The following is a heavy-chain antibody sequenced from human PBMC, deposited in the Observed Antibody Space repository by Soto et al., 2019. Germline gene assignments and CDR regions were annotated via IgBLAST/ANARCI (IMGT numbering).Heavy chain of an antibody. CDR2: INWSGGST. D-gene: IGHD2-2*01. J-gene: IGHJ3*02. CDR1: GFTFDDYG. Sequence: GGSLRLSCAASGFTFDDYGMSWVHQAPGKGLEWVSGINWSGGSTGYADSVKGRFTISRDNAKNSLYLQMNSLRAEDTALYHCASDQLLRARAFDIWGQGTMVTVSS. V-gene: IGHV3-20*01. CDR3: ASDQLLRARAFDI.